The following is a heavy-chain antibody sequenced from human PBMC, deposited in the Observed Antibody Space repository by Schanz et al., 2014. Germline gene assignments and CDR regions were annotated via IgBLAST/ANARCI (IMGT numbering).Heavy chain of an antibody. J-gene: IGHJ6*03. CDR1: GFGFDDYA. CDR2: MWNDGIKT. V-gene: IGHV3-7*01. CDR3: ARPSDSSWYMDV. D-gene: IGHD2-21*02. Sequence: VQLVESGGGVVQPGGSLRLSCAASGFGFDDYAMSWVRQAPGKGLEWVAVMWNDGIKTHYADSVKGRFTISRDNAKNSLNLQMNNLTAEDTAVYYCARPSDSSWYMDVWGKGTTVTVSS.